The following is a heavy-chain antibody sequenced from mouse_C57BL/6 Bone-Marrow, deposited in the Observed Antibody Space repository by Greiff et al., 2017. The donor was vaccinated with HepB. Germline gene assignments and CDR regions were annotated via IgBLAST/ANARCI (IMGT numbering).Heavy chain of an antibody. V-gene: IGHV1-76*01. CDR2: IYPGSGNT. Sequence: VKLVESGAELVRPGASVKLSCKASGYTFTDYYINWVKQRPGQGLEWIARIYPGSGNTYYNEKFKGKATLTAEKSSSTAYMQLSSLTSEDSAVYFCARERLEAMDYWGQGTSVTVSS. J-gene: IGHJ4*01. CDR3: ARERLEAMDY. CDR1: GYTFTDYY. D-gene: IGHD2-2*01.